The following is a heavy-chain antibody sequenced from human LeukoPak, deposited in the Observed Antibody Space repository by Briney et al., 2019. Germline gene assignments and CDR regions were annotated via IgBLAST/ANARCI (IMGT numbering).Heavy chain of an antibody. CDR1: GGTFSSYA. Sequence: SVKVSCKASGGTFSSYAISWVRQAPGQGLEWMGGIIPIFGTANYAQKFQGRVTITTDESTSTAYMELSSLRSEDTAVYYCASCTYYYDSSGYYTLYYFDYWGQGTLVTVSS. V-gene: IGHV1-69*05. CDR2: IIPIFGTA. CDR3: ASCTYYYDSSGYYTLYYFDY. D-gene: IGHD3-22*01. J-gene: IGHJ4*02.